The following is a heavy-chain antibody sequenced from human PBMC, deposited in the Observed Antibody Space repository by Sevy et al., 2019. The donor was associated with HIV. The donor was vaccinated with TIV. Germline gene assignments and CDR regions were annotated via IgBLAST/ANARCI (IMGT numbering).Heavy chain of an antibody. Sequence: GGSLRLSCAASGLTFRSYWMTWVRQAPGKGLEWVANINQGGSQEYYVDSVKGRFTISRDNAKNSLYLQINSLRAEDTAVYYCATILPAGVPAEYFQHWGQGTLVTVSS. CDR1: GLTFRSYW. CDR2: INQGGSQE. V-gene: IGHV3-7*01. J-gene: IGHJ1*01. CDR3: ATILPAGVPAEYFQH. D-gene: IGHD2-2*01.